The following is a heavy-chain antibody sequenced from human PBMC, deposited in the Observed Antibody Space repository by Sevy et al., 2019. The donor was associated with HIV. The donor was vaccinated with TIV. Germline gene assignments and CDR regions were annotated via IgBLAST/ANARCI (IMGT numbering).Heavy chain of an antibody. D-gene: IGHD6-19*01. Sequence: GGSLRLSCAASGFTINTNYMTWVRQSPGMGLEWVPLTFIAGRTYYADSVKGRFTISSDNSRNTVYLQMNSLRLEDTGVYYCARETKAVAFSWYYYYMDVWGKGTTVTVSS. CDR1: GFTINTNY. J-gene: IGHJ6*03. CDR3: ARETKAVAFSWYYYYMDV. CDR2: TFIAGRT. V-gene: IGHV3-66*02.